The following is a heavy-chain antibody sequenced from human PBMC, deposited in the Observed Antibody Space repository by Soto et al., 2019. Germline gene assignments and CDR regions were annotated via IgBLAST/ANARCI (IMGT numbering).Heavy chain of an antibody. J-gene: IGHJ5*02. D-gene: IGHD3-3*01. CDR3: ARSSFTSTIFGFNWFDP. CDR2: IYYSGST. V-gene: IGHV4-31*03. Sequence: SETLSLTCTVSGGSISSGGYYWSWIRQHPGKGLEWIGYIYYSGSTYYNPSLKSRVTISVDTSKNQFSLKLSSVTAADTAVYYCARSSFTSTIFGFNWFDPWGQGTLVTVSS. CDR1: GGSISSGGYY.